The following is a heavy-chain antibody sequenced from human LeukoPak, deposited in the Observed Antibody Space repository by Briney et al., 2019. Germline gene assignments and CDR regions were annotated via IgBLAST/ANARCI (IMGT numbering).Heavy chain of an antibody. CDR2: ISYDGSNK. Sequence: GGSLRLSCAASGFTFRSYGMHWVRQAPGKGLEWVAVISYDGSNKYYADSVKGRFTISRDNSKNTLYLQMNSLRAEDTAVYYCAKWEVSQAVFDYWGQGTLVTVSS. V-gene: IGHV3-30*18. CDR1: GFTFRSYG. CDR3: AKWEVSQAVFDY. D-gene: IGHD3-10*01. J-gene: IGHJ4*02.